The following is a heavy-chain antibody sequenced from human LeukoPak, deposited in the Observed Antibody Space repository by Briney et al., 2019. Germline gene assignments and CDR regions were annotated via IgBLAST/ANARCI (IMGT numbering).Heavy chain of an antibody. J-gene: IGHJ4*02. CDR2: IKSKTDGGTV. D-gene: IGHD3-10*01. CDR3: TKDHGSGSYYFDY. CDR1: GFTFSNVW. Sequence: GGALRLSCAASGFTFSNVWMSWVRQAPGKGLEWVGRIKSKTDGGTVDYAAPVKGRFTISRDDLKNTLYLEMNSLKTEDTAVYYCTKDHGSGSYYFDYWGQGTLVTVSS. V-gene: IGHV3-15*01.